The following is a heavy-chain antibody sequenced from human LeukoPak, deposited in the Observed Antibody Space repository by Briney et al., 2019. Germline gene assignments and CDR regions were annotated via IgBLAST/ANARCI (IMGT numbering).Heavy chain of an antibody. J-gene: IGHJ3*02. D-gene: IGHD4-17*01. CDR1: GGSFSGYY. Sequence: SETLSLTSAVYGGSFSGYYWSWIRQPPGKGLEWIGEINHSGSTNYNPSLKSQVTISVDTSKNQFSLKLSSVTAADTAVYYCARERSTTVTTGDAFDIWGQGTMVTVSS. CDR2: INHSGST. V-gene: IGHV4-34*09. CDR3: ARERSTTVTTGDAFDI.